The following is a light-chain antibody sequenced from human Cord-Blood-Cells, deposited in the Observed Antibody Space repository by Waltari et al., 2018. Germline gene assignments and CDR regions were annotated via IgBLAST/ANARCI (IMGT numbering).Light chain of an antibody. CDR3: QQFNSYPQT. CDR1: QGISSA. Sequence: AIQLTQSPSSLSASVGDRVTITCRASQGISSALAWYQQKPGKAPKLLIYDASSLESGVPSRFSCSGSGTDFTLTISSLQPEDFATYYGQQFNSYPQTFGQGTKVEIK. CDR2: DAS. J-gene: IGKJ1*01. V-gene: IGKV1-13*02.